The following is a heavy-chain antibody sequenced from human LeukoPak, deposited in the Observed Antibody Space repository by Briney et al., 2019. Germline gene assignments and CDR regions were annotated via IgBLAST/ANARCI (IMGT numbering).Heavy chain of an antibody. CDR3: AKDYGVNTYYDFWSGSTPSWFDP. V-gene: IGHV3-23*01. CDR1: GFTFSSYA. D-gene: IGHD3-3*01. J-gene: IGHJ5*02. CDR2: ISGSGGST. Sequence: PGGSLRLSCAASGFTFSSYAMSWVRQAPGKGLEWVSAISGSGGSTYYADSVKGRFTISRDNSKNTLYLQMNSLRAEDTAVYYCAKDYGVNTYYDFWSGSTPSWFDPWGQGTLVTVSS.